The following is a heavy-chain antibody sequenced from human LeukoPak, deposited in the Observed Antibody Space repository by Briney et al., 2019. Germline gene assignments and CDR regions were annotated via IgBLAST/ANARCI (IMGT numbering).Heavy chain of an antibody. D-gene: IGHD5-18*01. CDR3: ITSQLWLRGDAFDI. CDR1: GFTFSNAW. Sequence: GGSLRLSCAASGFTFSNAWMSWVRQAPGKGLEWVGRIKSKTDGGTTDYAAPVKGRFTISRDDSKTTLYLQMNSLKTEDTAVYYCITSQLWLRGDAFDIWGQGTMVTVSS. CDR2: IKSKTDGGTT. V-gene: IGHV3-15*01. J-gene: IGHJ3*02.